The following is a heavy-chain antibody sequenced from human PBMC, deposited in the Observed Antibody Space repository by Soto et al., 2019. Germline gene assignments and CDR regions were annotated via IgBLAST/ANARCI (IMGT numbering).Heavy chain of an antibody. CDR1: GGSFSGYY. D-gene: IGHD3-10*01. V-gene: IGHV4-34*01. Sequence: PSETLSLTCAVYGGSFSGYYWSWIRQPPGKGLEWIGEINHSGSTNYNPSLKSRVTISVDTSKNQFSLKLSSVTAADTAVYYCARRKGKGYYGSGIGYWGQGTLVTVSS. J-gene: IGHJ4*02. CDR2: INHSGST. CDR3: ARRKGKGYYGSGIGY.